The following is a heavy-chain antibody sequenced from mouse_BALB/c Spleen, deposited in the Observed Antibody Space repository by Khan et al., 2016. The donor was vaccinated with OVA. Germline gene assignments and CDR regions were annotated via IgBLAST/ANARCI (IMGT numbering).Heavy chain of an antibody. D-gene: IGHD3-1*01. CDR2: IRYDGDS. Sequence: EVQLVESGPGLVKPSQSLSLTCSVTGYSITSGYFWNWIRQFPGNNLEWLGSIRYDGDSNYNPSLKNRISITRDTSKNQFFLKLNSVPPEDTATYYCARGGSSGPAWFAYWGQGTLVTVSA. V-gene: IGHV3-6*02. CDR3: ARGGSSGPAWFAY. J-gene: IGHJ3*01. CDR1: GYSITSGYF.